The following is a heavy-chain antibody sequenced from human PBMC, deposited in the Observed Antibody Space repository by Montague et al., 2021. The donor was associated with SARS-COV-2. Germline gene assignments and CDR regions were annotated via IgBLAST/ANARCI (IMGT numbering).Heavy chain of an antibody. D-gene: IGHD5-12*01. CDR3: ARRNSGQHLVGSGWFDP. CDR2: IDAGGGAV. CDR1: GFTFGSYA. J-gene: IGHJ5*02. Sequence: SLRLSCATSGFTFGSYAMSWVRQAPGKGLEWLSGIDAGGGAVFDADSVKGRFTTSRDNYKNTLCLQMNSLTADDTAVYYCARRNSGQHLVGSGWFDPWGQGTLVTVSS. V-gene: IGHV3-23*01.